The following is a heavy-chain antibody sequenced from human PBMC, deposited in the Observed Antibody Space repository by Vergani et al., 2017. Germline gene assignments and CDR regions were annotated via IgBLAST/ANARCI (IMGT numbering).Heavy chain of an antibody. CDR1: GGSFSDYY. V-gene: IGHV4-34*01. CDR3: ARHSTVDCLVKLGWIDP. J-gene: IGHJ5*02. Sequence: QVQLQEWGAGLLKTSETLSLTCGVSGGSFSDYYWSWIRQAPGMGLEWIGEVNHGGSTNYNPSLKSRVSISVDTSKNQFSLKLSSVTAADTAVYFCARHSTVDCLVKLGWIDPWGQGILVTVSS. CDR2: VNHGGST. D-gene: IGHD4-23*01.